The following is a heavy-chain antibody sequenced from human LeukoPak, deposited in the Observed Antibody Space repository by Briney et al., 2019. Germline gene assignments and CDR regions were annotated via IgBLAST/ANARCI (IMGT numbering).Heavy chain of an antibody. CDR1: GFTFSSYA. J-gene: IGHJ4*02. CDR2: ISGSGGST. V-gene: IGHV3-23*01. D-gene: IGHD3-10*01. CDR3: ASDITLVRGDTRRDY. Sequence: GGSLRLSCAASGFTFSSYAMNWVRQAPGKGLEWVSAISGSGGSTFYADSVKGRSTVSRNNSKNTLYLQMNSLRAEDTAVYYCASDITLVRGDTRRDYWGQGTLVTVSS.